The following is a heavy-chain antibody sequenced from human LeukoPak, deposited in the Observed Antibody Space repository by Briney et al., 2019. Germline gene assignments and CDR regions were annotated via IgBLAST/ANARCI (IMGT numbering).Heavy chain of an antibody. J-gene: IGHJ4*02. V-gene: IGHV1-2*02. CDR1: GYTFTGYY. Sequence: RASVKVSCKASGYTFTGYYMHWVRQAPGQGLEWMGWINPNSGGTNYAQKFQGRVTMTRDTSISTAYMELSRLRSDDTAVYYCARADRLNDLTIDYWGQGTLVTVSS. D-gene: IGHD1-1*01. CDR2: INPNSGGT. CDR3: ARADRLNDLTIDY.